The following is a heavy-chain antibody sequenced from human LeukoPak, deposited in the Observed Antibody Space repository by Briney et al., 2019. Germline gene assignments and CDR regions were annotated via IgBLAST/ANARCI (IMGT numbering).Heavy chain of an antibody. CDR3: ARDRSYYAFDY. V-gene: IGHV3-7*01. D-gene: IGHD1-26*01. J-gene: IGHJ4*02. CDR1: GFTFSSYW. Sequence: GGSLRLSCAASGFTFSSYWMSWVRQAPGKGLEWVANIKQDGSEKYYVDSVKGQFTISRDNAKNSLYLQMNSLRAEDTAVYYCARDRSYYAFDYWGQGTLVTVSS. CDR2: IKQDGSEK.